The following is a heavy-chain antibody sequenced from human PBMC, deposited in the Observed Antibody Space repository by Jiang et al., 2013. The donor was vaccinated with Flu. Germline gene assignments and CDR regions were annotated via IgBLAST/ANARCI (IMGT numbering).Heavy chain of an antibody. D-gene: IGHD6-13*01. J-gene: IGHJ4*02. CDR3: ARFSSSWSPIDY. CDR2: IDPSDSYT. Sequence: RIDPSDSYTNYSPSFQGHVTISADKSISTAYLQWSSLKASDTAMYYCARFSSSWSPIDYWGQGTLVTVSS. V-gene: IGHV5-10-1*01.